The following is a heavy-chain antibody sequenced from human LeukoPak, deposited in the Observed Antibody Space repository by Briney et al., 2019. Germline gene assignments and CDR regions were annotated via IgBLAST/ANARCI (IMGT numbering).Heavy chain of an antibody. D-gene: IGHD3-10*01. CDR3: ARDHYYGSGSYYNKRNWFDP. CDR2: INTNTGNP. V-gene: IGHV7-4-1*02. Sequence: GASVKVSCKASGYTFTSCAMNWVRQAPGQGLEWMGWINTNTGNPTYAQGFTGRFVFSLDASVSTAYLQISSLKAEDTAVYYCARDHYYGSGSYYNKRNWFDPWGQGTLVTVSS. J-gene: IGHJ5*02. CDR1: GYTFTSCA.